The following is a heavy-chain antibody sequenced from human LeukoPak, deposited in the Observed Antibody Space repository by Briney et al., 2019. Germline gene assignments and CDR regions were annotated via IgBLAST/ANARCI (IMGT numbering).Heavy chain of an antibody. CDR1: GYTFTGYY. CDR3: ARPRVKYSTPFDY. Sequence: ASVKVSCKASGYTFTGYYMHWVRQAPGQGLEWMGWINPNSGGTNYAQKFQGRVTMTRDTSISTAYMELSRLRSDDTAVYYRARPRVKYSTPFDYWGQGTLVTVSS. J-gene: IGHJ4*02. D-gene: IGHD4-11*01. V-gene: IGHV1-2*02. CDR2: INPNSGGT.